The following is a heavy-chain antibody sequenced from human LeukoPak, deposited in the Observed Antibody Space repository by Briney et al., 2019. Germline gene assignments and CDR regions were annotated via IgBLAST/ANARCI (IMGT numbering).Heavy chain of an antibody. D-gene: IGHD7-27*01. Sequence: GASVKVSCKASGGTFSSYAISWVRQAPGQGLEWMGGIIPIFGTANYAQKFQGRVTITTDESTSTAYMELSSLRSEDTAVYYCARGRHKLGIYWYFDLWGRGTLVTVSS. CDR1: GGTFSSYA. V-gene: IGHV1-69*05. CDR2: IIPIFGTA. CDR3: ARGRHKLGIYWYFDL. J-gene: IGHJ2*01.